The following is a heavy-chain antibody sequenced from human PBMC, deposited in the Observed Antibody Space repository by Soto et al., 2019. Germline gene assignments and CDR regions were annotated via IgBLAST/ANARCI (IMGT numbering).Heavy chain of an antibody. V-gene: IGHV4-39*01. D-gene: IGHD5-12*01. J-gene: IGHJ5*02. CDR1: GGSIRSYY. Sequence: QVQLQESGPGLVKPSETLSLTCTVSGGSIRSYYWGWIRQPPGKGLEWIGSIYYTGSTYYNPSLKSRVTMSVDASDHQVSLKLNSVTAADTAVYYCARYTSTINLHFDPWGQGTTVTVSS. CDR2: IYYTGST. CDR3: ARYTSTINLHFDP.